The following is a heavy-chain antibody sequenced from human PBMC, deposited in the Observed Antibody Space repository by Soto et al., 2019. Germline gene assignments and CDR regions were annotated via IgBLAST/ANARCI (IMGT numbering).Heavy chain of an antibody. CDR2: IYWDDDK. Sequence: QITLKESGPTLVKPTQTLTLTCTFSGFSLSTSGVGVGWIRQPPGKALEWLALIYWDDDKRYSPSLKSRLTITMNTSKIQVVLTMTNMDPVDTATYYCAHRRGKWIQRWSKGGDAFDSLGRGTMVTVSS. CDR3: AHRRGKWIQRWSKGGDAFDS. D-gene: IGHD5-18*01. V-gene: IGHV2-5*02. CDR1: GFSLSTSGVG. J-gene: IGHJ3*02.